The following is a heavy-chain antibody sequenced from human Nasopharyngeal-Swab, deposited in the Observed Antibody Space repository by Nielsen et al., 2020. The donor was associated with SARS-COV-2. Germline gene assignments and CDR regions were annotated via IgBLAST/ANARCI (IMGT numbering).Heavy chain of an antibody. Sequence: ASVKVSCKASGYTFPSYGISWVRQAPGQGLEWMGWISAYNGSTNYAQKLQGRVTMTTDTSTSTAYMELRSLRSDDTAVYYCARVLNSGRYGMDVWGQGTTVTVSS. V-gene: IGHV1-18*01. CDR3: ARVLNSGRYGMDV. D-gene: IGHD3-10*01. J-gene: IGHJ6*02. CDR1: GYTFPSYG. CDR2: ISAYNGST.